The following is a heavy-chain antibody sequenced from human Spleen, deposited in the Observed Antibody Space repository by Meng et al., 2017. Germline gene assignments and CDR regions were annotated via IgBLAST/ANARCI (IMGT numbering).Heavy chain of an antibody. CDR2: ISWNSGFI. Sequence: SLKISCAASGFTFDDYAMHWVRQAPGKGLEWVSGISWNSGFIGYADSVKGRFTISRDNAKNSLYLQMNSLRAEDTALYYCAKDYTSAAGSPFDYWGQGTLGTGAS. D-gene: IGHD6-13*01. V-gene: IGHV3-9*01. J-gene: IGHJ4*02. CDR1: GFTFDDYA. CDR3: AKDYTSAAGSPFDY.